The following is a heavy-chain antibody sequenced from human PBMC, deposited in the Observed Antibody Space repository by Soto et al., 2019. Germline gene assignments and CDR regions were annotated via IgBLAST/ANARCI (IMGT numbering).Heavy chain of an antibody. CDR2: ISGSVGST. Sequence: GGSLRLSCAASGFTFSNYAINWVRQSPGKGLEWVSVISGSVGSTYYADSVKGRFTITRDNSKNTLYLQMNILRAEDTAVYYCAKAGGAAGTVDYFDYWGQGALVTVSS. D-gene: IGHD6-13*01. J-gene: IGHJ4*02. CDR3: AKAGGAAGTVDYFDY. CDR1: GFTFSNYA. V-gene: IGHV3-23*01.